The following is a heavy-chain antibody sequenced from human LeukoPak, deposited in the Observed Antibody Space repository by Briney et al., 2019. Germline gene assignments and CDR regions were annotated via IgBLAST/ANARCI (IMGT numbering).Heavy chain of an antibody. CDR1: GASISSSY. CDR2: IYTSGST. CDR3: ARDELVRALDY. J-gene: IGHJ4*02. Sequence: SETLSLTCTVSGASISSSYWSWIRQPAGKGLEWIGRIYTSGSTNYNPSLKGRVTMSVDTSKNQFSLNLSSVTAADTAMYYCARDELVRALDYWGQGTLVTVSS. D-gene: IGHD6-13*01. V-gene: IGHV4-4*07.